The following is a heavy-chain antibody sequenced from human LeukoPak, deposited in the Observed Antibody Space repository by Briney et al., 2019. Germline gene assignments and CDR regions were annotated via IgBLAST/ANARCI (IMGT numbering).Heavy chain of an antibody. CDR1: GYTFTSYG. J-gene: IGHJ5*02. CDR3: ARGRDDYGDHGWFDP. V-gene: IGHV1-18*01. Sequence: GASVKVSCKASGYTFTSYGISWVRQAPGQGLEWMGWISAYNGNTNYAQKLQGRVTMTTDTSTSTAYMELRSLRSDDTAVYYCARGRDDYGDHGWFDPWGQGTLVTVSS. CDR2: ISAYNGNT. D-gene: IGHD4-17*01.